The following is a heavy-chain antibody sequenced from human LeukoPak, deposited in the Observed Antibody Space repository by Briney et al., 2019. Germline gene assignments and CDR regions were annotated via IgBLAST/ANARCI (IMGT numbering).Heavy chain of an antibody. CDR2: IKQDGSET. CDR1: EFTFSGYW. Sequence: GGSLRLSCAASEFTFSGYWMSWFRQAPGKGLEWVATIKQDGSETDYVDSVKGRFTISRDNAKNSLYLQMNSLRIEGTAVYYCARAQWRRPDYWGQGTLVTVSS. CDR3: ARAQWRRPDY. V-gene: IGHV3-7*02. D-gene: IGHD5-12*01. J-gene: IGHJ4*02.